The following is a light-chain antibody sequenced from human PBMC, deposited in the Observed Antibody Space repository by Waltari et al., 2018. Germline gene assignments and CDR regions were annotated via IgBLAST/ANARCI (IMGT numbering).Light chain of an antibody. Sequence: QSALTQPASVSGSPGQSITISCTGTSSDVGGHNYVSRYHKHPGQAPTLMVSGVGYRPSRVAIRDSGAQSGNTASLTISGLQAADEADYYCSSYTSSSTYVVFGGGTKLTVL. CDR1: SSDVGGHNY. J-gene: IGLJ2*01. V-gene: IGLV2-14*01. CDR3: SSYTSSSTYVV. CDR2: GVG.